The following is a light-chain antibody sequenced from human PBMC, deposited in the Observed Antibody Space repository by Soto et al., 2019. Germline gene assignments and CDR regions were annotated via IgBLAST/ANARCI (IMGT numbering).Light chain of an antibody. Sequence: IGVTKCPRTLSLSPGERATLSCRASKSVSSSYLAWYQQKPGQAPRLLMYGASTRAAGIPDRFSGSGSGTDFTLTISSLEPEDFAGYYCQQRSNWPPTTFGQGTRLQIK. V-gene: IGKV3D-20*02. CDR1: KSVSSSY. CDR3: QQRSNWPPTT. CDR2: GAS. J-gene: IGKJ5*01.